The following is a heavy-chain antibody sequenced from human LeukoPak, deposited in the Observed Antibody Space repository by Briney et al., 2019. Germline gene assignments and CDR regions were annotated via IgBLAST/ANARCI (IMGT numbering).Heavy chain of an antibody. V-gene: IGHV3-74*01. CDR3: AGDAPGNTALDY. J-gene: IGHJ4*02. CDR1: GFTFSIYW. D-gene: IGHD5-18*01. CDR2: INSDGSST. Sequence: QPGGSLRLSCAASGFTFSIYWMHWVRQPPGKGLVWVSRINSDGSSTSYADSVKGRFTISRDNAKNTLYLQMNSLRVEDTALYYCAGDAPGNTALDYWGQGSLVTVSS.